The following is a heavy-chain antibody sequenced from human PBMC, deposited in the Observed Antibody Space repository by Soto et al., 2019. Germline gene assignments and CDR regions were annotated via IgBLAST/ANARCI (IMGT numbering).Heavy chain of an antibody. V-gene: IGHV3-30*18. CDR3: AKAHMVRGVDYYYGMDV. CDR1: GFTFRSYG. D-gene: IGHD3-10*01. J-gene: IGHJ6*02. Sequence: PXXSLSLTCAASGFTFRSYGMRWVPQAPGKGLEWVAVISYDGSNKYYADSVKGRFTISRDNSKNTLYLQMNSLRAEDKAVYYCAKAHMVRGVDYYYGMDVWGQGTTVTVSS. CDR2: ISYDGSNK.